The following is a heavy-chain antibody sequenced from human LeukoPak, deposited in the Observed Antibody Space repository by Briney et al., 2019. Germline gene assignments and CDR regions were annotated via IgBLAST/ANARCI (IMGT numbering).Heavy chain of an antibody. CDR2: ISSSSSYI. J-gene: IGHJ4*02. Sequence: GGSLRPSCAASGFTFSSYSMNWVRQAPGKGLEWVSSISSSSSYIYYADSVKGRFTISRDNAKNSLYLQMNSLRAEDTAVYYCARIEGSYYFDYWGQGTLVTVSS. V-gene: IGHV3-21*01. CDR1: GFTFSSYS. D-gene: IGHD1-26*01. CDR3: ARIEGSYYFDY.